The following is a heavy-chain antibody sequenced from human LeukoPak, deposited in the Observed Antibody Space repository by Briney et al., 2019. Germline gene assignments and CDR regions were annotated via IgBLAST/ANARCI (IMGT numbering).Heavy chain of an antibody. CDR1: GFTFGNYW. CDR2: IKLDGSEK. D-gene: IGHD3-3*01. Sequence: GGSLRLSCVASGFTFGNYWMSWVRQAPGKGLEWVANIKLDGSEKNYVDSVKGRFTISRDNTKNSLYLQMNSLRVEDTAVFYCARDQYDTWSRRGNFDSWGQGTLVIVSS. J-gene: IGHJ4*02. V-gene: IGHV3-7*03. CDR3: ARDQYDTWSRRGNFDS.